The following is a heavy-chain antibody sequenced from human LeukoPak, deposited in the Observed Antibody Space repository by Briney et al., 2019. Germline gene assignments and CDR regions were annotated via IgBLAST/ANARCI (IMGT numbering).Heavy chain of an antibody. CDR1: GLTFNNYA. CDR2: IASSGGGT. D-gene: IGHD2-15*01. CDR3: AKIRQNRVVVGAKGAFDI. J-gene: IGHJ3*02. Sequence: PGGSLRLSCEASGLTFNNYAMHWVRQSSGKGLEWGSGIASSGGGTYYADSVKGRFTVSRDTSKDTVYLQMDSLRAEDTAIYYCAKIRQNRVVVGAKGAFDIWGQGTVVTVSS. V-gene: IGHV3-23*01.